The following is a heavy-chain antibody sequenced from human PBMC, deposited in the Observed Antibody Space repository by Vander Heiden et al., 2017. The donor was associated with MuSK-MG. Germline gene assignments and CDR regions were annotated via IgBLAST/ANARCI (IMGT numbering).Heavy chain of an antibody. V-gene: IGHV3-7*01. CDR1: GFTFSSSW. CDR2: IKQDGSQI. CDR3: ARQVGGSEAF. D-gene: IGHD3-10*01. Sequence: EVQLVESGGGLVQPGGSLSLSCAASGFTFSSSWMHWVRQAPGRGLEWVANIKQDGSQIYYVDSVKGRFTISRDNAKKSLYLQMNSLRVEDTAVYYCARQVGGSEAFWGQGTLVTVSS. J-gene: IGHJ4*02.